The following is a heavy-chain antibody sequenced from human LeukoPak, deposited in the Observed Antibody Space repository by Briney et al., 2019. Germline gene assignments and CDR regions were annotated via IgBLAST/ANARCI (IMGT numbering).Heavy chain of an antibody. CDR1: GFTVSSNY. CDR2: IYSGGST. J-gene: IGHJ6*02. D-gene: IGHD3-22*01. V-gene: IGHV3-66*01. CDR3: ARAYHYYDSSGYYGMDV. Sequence: PGGSLRLSCAASGFTVSSNYMSWVRQAPGKGLEWVSVIYSGGSTYYADSVKGRFTISRDNSKNTRYLQMNSLRAEDTAVYYCARAYHYYDSSGYYGMDVWGQGTTVTVSS.